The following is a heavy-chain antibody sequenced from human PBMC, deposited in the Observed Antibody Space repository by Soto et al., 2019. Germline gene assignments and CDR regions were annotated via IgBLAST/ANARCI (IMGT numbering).Heavy chain of an antibody. V-gene: IGHV1-46*01. J-gene: IGHJ6*02. D-gene: IGHD6-19*01. CDR2: INPGGGSA. CDR3: ARDTSGWSLNGLDV. CDR1: GYTFSDYD. Sequence: QVRLVQSGAEVKKPGASVKVSCKAFGYTFSDYDITWVRQAPGQGLEWMGIINPGGGSASYAQKFQDRVTIDKDTSTGTVYMDLRSLRTEDTAVYYCARDTSGWSLNGLDVWGQGTTVNVSS.